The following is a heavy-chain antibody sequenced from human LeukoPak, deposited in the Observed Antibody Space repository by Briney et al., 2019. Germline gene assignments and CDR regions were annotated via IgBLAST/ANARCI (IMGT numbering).Heavy chain of an antibody. CDR1: GFTFSSYS. CDR2: ISSSSCYI. J-gene: IGHJ4*02. Sequence: PGGSLRLSCAASGFTFSSYSMNWVRQAPGKGLEWVSSISSSSCYIYYADSVKGRFTISRDNAKNSLYLQMNSLRAEDTAVYYRARDLVAVAGLSFDYWGQGTLVTVSS. D-gene: IGHD6-19*01. V-gene: IGHV3-21*01. CDR3: ARDLVAVAGLSFDY.